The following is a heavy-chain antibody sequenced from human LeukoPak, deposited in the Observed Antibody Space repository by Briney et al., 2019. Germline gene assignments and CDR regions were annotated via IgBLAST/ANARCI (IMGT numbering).Heavy chain of an antibody. CDR3: ARGGIGYDILAAHY. V-gene: IGHV1-8*01. Sequence: GASVKVSCKASGCTFTSYDINWVRQATGQGLEWMGWMNPNSGNTGYAQKFQGRVTMTRNTSISTAYMELSSLRSEDTAVYYCARGGIGYDILAAHYWGQGTLVTVSS. CDR1: GCTFTSYD. J-gene: IGHJ4*02. CDR2: MNPNSGNT. D-gene: IGHD3-9*01.